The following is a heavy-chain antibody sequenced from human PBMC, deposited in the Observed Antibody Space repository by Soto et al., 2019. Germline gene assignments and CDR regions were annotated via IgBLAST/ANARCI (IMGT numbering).Heavy chain of an antibody. V-gene: IGHV1-2*02. J-gene: IGHJ3*02. Sequence: QLHLVQSGAVVKKPGASVTVSCSASGYPVTAYYMHWVRQAPGRGLEWMGGINPATGAAKYTQTFQGRVTRTRDTSTRTVRRELSGLTSEDTAGFYCARGGGVGVAGSAAFDMWGQGTLVTVSS. CDR1: GYPVTAYY. D-gene: IGHD3-3*01. CDR3: ARGGGVGVAGSAAFDM. CDR2: INPATGAA.